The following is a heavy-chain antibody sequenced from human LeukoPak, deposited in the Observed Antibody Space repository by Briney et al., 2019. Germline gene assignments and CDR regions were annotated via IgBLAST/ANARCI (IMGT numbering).Heavy chain of an antibody. J-gene: IGHJ4*02. D-gene: IGHD1-26*01. CDR3: AKDPPHSGRSIYSDNS. CDR2: VSADVGDI. V-gene: IGHV3-23*01. CDR1: GFIFSNNI. Sequence: PGGSLRLSCAASGFIFSNNIMNWVRQAAGKGLEWVSVVSADVGDIYYADSVNGRFTISRDNSKNTLHLQMDSLRAEDAAVYYCAKDPPHSGRSIYSDNSWGQGTLVTVSS.